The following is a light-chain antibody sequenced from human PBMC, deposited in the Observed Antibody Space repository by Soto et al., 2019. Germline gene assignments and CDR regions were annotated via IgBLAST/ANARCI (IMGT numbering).Light chain of an antibody. CDR3: QQYHNLPPRA. CDR1: QSVSSN. J-gene: IGKJ1*01. CDR2: GAS. Sequence: EIVMTQSPATLSVSPGERATLSCRASQSVSSNLAWYQQKPGRAPRLLIYGASTRVTGVPARFSGSGSGTEFTLTISRLQSEDFAGYYCQQYHNLPPRAFGKETKVQI. V-gene: IGKV3-15*01.